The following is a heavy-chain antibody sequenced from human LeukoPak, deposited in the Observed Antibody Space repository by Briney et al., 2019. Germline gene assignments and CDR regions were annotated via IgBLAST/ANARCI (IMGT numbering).Heavy chain of an antibody. CDR2: IYHSGST. CDR1: VSSINGYW. J-gene: IGHJ6*03. Sequence: SVTLSLTCTVSVSSINGYWWSWIRQPPGKGLEWIGSIYHSGSTYYNPSLKSRVTISVDRSKNQFSLKLSSVTAADTAVYYCARGGYYYYYMDVWGKGTTVTVSS. V-gene: IGHV4-38-2*02. CDR3: ARGGYYYYYMDV.